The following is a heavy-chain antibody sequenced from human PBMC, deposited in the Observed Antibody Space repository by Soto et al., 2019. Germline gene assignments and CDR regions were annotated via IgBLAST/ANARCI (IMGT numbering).Heavy chain of an antibody. Sequence: EVQLVESGGGLVQPGGSLRLSCAASGFTFSRYAMHWVRQAPGKGLQYVSAISSNGGSTDYANSVKGRFTISRDTSKNTLYLQMGSLRAEDTAVYYCARGGRGYEFDCWGQGTLVTVSS. CDR3: ARGGRGYEFDC. CDR1: GFTFSRYA. D-gene: IGHD5-12*01. CDR2: ISSNGGST. J-gene: IGHJ4*02. V-gene: IGHV3-64*01.